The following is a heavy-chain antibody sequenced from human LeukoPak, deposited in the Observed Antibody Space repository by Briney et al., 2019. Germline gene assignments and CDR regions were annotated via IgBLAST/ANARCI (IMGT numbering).Heavy chain of an antibody. CDR2: INAGNGNT. CDR1: GYTFTSYA. Sequence: ASVKVSCKASGYTFTSYAMHWVRQAPGQRLEWMGWINAGNGNTKYSQKFQGRVTITRDTSASTAYMELSSLRSEDTAVYYCASEVSLLTGDGYWGQGTLVTVPS. V-gene: IGHV1-3*01. D-gene: IGHD7-27*01. CDR3: ASEVSLLTGDGY. J-gene: IGHJ4*02.